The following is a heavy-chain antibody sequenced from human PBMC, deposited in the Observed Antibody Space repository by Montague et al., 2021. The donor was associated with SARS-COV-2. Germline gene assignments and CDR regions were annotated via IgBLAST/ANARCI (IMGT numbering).Heavy chain of an antibody. J-gene: IGHJ4*02. CDR3: ARSYGTTVVTRAFDY. CDR1: GSSLSTSGMC. Sequence: PALVKPTQTLTLTCTFSGSSLSTSGMCVSWIRQPPGKALEWLTLIDWDDDKYYSTSLKTRLTISKDTSKNQVVLTMTNMDPVDTATYYCARSYGTTVVTRAFDYWGQGTRVTVSS. D-gene: IGHD4-23*01. V-gene: IGHV2-70*01. CDR2: IDWDDDK.